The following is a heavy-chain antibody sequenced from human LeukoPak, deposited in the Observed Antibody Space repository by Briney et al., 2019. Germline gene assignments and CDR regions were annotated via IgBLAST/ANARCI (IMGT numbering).Heavy chain of an antibody. Sequence: PSETLSLTCTVSGGSISRYFWSWIRQPAGKGLEWIGRIYISGSTNYNPSLKSRVTISVDKTKNQFSLKLSSVTAADTAVYYCASTNYESSGYYPYWGQGTLVTVSS. D-gene: IGHD3-22*01. CDR3: ASTNYESSGYYPY. V-gene: IGHV4-4*07. J-gene: IGHJ4*02. CDR2: IYISGST. CDR1: GGSISRYF.